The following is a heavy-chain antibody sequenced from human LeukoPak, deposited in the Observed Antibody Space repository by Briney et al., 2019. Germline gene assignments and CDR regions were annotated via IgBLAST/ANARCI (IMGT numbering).Heavy chain of an antibody. V-gene: IGHV1-3*01. D-gene: IGHD3-9*01. Sequence: ASVKVSCKASGYTFTSYAMHWVRQAPGQRLEWMGWINAGNGNTKYSQKFQGRVTITRDTSASTAYMELSSLGSEDTAVYYCARAPSSRYFDWLEPLDYWGQGTLVTVSS. CDR3: ARAPSSRYFDWLEPLDY. CDR2: INAGNGNT. J-gene: IGHJ4*02. CDR1: GYTFTSYA.